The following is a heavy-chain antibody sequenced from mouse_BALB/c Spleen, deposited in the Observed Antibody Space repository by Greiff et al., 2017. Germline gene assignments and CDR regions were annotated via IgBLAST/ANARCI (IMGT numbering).Heavy chain of an antibody. D-gene: IGHD2-4*01. CDR1: GYTFTSYV. V-gene: IGHV1-14*01. Sequence: QLQESGPELVKPGASVKMSCKASGYTFTSYVMHWVKQKPGQGLEWIGYINPYNDGTKYNEKFKGKATLTSDKSSSTAYMELSSLTSEDSAVYYCARGVITTGGYFDYWGQGTTLTVSS. CDR2: INPYNDGT. CDR3: ARGVITTGGYFDY. J-gene: IGHJ2*01.